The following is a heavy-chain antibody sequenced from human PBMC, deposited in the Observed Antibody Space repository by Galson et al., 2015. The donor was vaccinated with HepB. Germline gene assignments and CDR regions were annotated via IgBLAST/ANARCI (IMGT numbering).Heavy chain of an antibody. CDR1: GFTFSSYW. CDR3: ARVYYDSSGDYYFDY. CDR2: IYSDGSST. D-gene: IGHD3-22*01. V-gene: IGHV3-74*01. Sequence: SLRLSCAASGFTFSSYWMHWVRQAPGKGLVWVSRIYSDGSSTSYADSVKGRFTISRDNAKNTLYLQMNSLRAEDTAVYYCARVYYDSSGDYYFDYWGQGTLVTVSS. J-gene: IGHJ4*02.